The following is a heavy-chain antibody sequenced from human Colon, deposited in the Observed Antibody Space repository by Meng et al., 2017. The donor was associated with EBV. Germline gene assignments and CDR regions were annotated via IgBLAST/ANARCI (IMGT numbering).Heavy chain of an antibody. Sequence: EQLQASGPGLGEPSQPLSPPCTVSGGSMSRGNYYWSWIRQPPGKGLEWIGYIHHSGSAYYNPSLKSRVSISVDTSKNQFSLNLNSMTAADTAVYYCASFDHIPRRNYFDYWGQGTLVTVSS. CDR3: ASFDHIPRRNYFDY. J-gene: IGHJ4*02. V-gene: IGHV4-30-4*01. CDR2: IHHSGSA. D-gene: IGHD2-21*01. CDR1: GGSMSRGNYY.